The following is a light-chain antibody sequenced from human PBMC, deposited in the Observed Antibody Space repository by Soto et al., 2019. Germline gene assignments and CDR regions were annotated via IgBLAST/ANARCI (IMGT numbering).Light chain of an antibody. CDR1: SFDVGGYNY. CDR2: DVT. Sequence: QSALTQPASVSGSPGQSITISCTGTSFDVGGYNYVSWYQQHPGKAPKTLIYDVTNRPSGISNRFSGSKSGNTASLTISDLQTEDEADYYCSSYTAYSRVFFGGGTKVTVL. J-gene: IGLJ2*01. CDR3: SSYTAYSRVF. V-gene: IGLV2-14*03.